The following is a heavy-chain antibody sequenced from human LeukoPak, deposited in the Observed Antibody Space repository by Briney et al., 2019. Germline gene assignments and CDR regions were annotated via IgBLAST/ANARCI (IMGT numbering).Heavy chain of an antibody. CDR1: GFTFSSYA. J-gene: IGHJ4*02. CDR3: AKVKYDILTGSLDY. D-gene: IGHD3-9*01. CDR2: ISGSGGST. Sequence: GGSLRLSCAASGFTFSSYAMSWVRQAPGKGLEWVSAISGSGGSTYYADSVKDRFTISRDNSKNTLYLQMNSLRAEDTAVYYCAKVKYDILTGSLDYWGQGTLVTVSS. V-gene: IGHV3-23*01.